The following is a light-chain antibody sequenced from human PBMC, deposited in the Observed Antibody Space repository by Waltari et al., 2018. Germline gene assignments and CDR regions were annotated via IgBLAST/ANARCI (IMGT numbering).Light chain of an antibody. J-gene: IGKJ1*01. CDR1: QDIRNA. Sequence: DIQMTQSPSSLSASVGDRVTMTCRASQDIRNALVWYQQKPGKAPKRLIYAASSLQSGVSSRFSGRGSGTEFTLTISSLQPEDFATYYCLQLSRDPPTFGRGTKVEIK. CDR2: AAS. V-gene: IGKV1-17*01. CDR3: LQLSRDPPT.